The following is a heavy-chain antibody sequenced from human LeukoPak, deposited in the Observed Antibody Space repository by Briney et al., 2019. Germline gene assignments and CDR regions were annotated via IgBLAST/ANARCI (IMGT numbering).Heavy chain of an antibody. V-gene: IGHV1-18*01. D-gene: IGHD3-22*01. CDR1: GYTFTIYG. CDR2: ISAYNGNT. J-gene: IGHJ4*02. CDR3: ARATDSSGYYDY. Sequence: ASVKVSCKASGYTFTIYGINWVRQAPGQGLEWMGWISAYNGNTNYAQKLQGRVTMTTDTSTTTAYMELRSLRSDDTAVYYCARATDSSGYYDYWGRGTLVTVSS.